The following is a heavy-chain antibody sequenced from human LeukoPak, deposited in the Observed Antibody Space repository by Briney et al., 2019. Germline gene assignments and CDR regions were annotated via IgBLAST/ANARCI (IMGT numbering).Heavy chain of an antibody. CDR3: ARVPQKRGLRGAWFDP. V-gene: IGHV4-59*01. CDR1: GGSLRSYY. D-gene: IGHD4-17*01. J-gene: IGHJ5*02. Sequence: KPSETLSLTLTVSGGSLRSYYWSWIRPPPRKGLELVGDIYYSGSTNYNPSLKSRVTISVDTSKNQFSLKLSSVTAADTAVYYCARVPQKRGLRGAWFDPWGQGTLVTVSS. CDR2: IYYSGST.